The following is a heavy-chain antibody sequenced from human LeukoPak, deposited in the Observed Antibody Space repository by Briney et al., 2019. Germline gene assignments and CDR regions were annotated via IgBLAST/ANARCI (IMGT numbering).Heavy chain of an antibody. J-gene: IGHJ6*04. D-gene: IGHD3-3*01. CDR2: IYYSGST. Sequence: SETLSLTCTVSGYSISSGYYWGWIRQPPGKGLEWIGSIYYSGSTYYNPSLKSRVTISVDTSKNQFSLKLSSVTAADTAVYYCARADVGNYDFWSGYTNYDIDVWGKGTTVTVSS. CDR1: GYSISSGYY. V-gene: IGHV4-38-2*02. CDR3: ARADVGNYDFWSGYTNYDIDV.